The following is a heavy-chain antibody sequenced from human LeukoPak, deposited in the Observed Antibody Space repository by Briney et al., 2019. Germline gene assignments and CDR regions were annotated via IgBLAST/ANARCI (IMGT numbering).Heavy chain of an antibody. Sequence: SETLSLTCAAHGGSFSGYYWTWIRQSPGKGMEWIGEVNSQGSANYNPSLTSRVTISVDTSKNQFSLRLTSVTAADAGVYYCARDAFCLNGVCYSGRYDYWGQGILVSVSS. CDR3: ARDAFCLNGVCYSGRYDY. CDR2: VNSQGSA. V-gene: IGHV4-34*01. D-gene: IGHD2-21*02. J-gene: IGHJ4*02. CDR1: GGSFSGYY.